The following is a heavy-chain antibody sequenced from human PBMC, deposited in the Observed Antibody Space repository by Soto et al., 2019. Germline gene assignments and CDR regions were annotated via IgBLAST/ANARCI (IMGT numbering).Heavy chain of an antibody. D-gene: IGHD6-25*01. CDR2: ISDGRSTI. CDR3: ARVRLGVTTRLFDY. Sequence: GGSLRLLCAAAGFPLSVFYMNWGRQAPGKGPEWVSYISDGRSTIYYADSVKGRFTISRDNAKNSLYLQLDSLRAEDTAVYYCARVRLGVTTRLFDYWGQGT. J-gene: IGHJ4*02. CDR1: GFPLSVFY. V-gene: IGHV3-48*01.